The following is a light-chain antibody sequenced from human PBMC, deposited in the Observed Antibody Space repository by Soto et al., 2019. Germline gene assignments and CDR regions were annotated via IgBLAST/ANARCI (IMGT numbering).Light chain of an antibody. CDR2: DAS. J-gene: IGKJ1*01. CDR1: QSVGSY. Sequence: EIVLTQSPATLSLSPGERATLSCRASQSVGSYFAWYQQKPGQAPRLLIYDASNRATGIPARFSGSGSGTDFTLTFSSLEPDDFAVYYCQQRGNWPVTFGQGTRVDI. CDR3: QQRGNWPVT. V-gene: IGKV3-11*01.